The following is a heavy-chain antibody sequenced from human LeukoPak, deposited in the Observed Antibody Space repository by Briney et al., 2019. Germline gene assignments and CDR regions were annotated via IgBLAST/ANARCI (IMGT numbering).Heavy chain of an antibody. CDR3: ARVIGSLAASALIDL. J-gene: IGHJ2*01. CDR2: INPNSGGT. D-gene: IGHD6-6*01. V-gene: IGHV1-2*02. CDR1: GYTLTELS. Sequence: GASVKVSCKVSGYTLTELSMHWVRQAPGQGLEWMGWINPNSGGTNYAQKFQGRVTMTRDASISTAYMELSRLRSDDTAVYYCARVIGSLAASALIDLWGRGTLVTVSS.